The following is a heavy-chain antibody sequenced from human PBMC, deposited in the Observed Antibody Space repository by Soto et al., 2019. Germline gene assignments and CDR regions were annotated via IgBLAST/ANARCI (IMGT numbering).Heavy chain of an antibody. J-gene: IGHJ6*02. CDR3: GREMALLWLWELSNYYYSGMDV. D-gene: IGHD3-10*01. Sequence: LSLTCTVSGGSISSYYWSWIRQPAGKGLEWIGRIYTSGSTNYNPSLKSRVTMSVDTSKNQFSLKLSSVTAADTAVYYCGREMALLWLWELSNYYYSGMDVWGQGTTVTVSS. V-gene: IGHV4-4*07. CDR2: IYTSGST. CDR1: GGSISSYY.